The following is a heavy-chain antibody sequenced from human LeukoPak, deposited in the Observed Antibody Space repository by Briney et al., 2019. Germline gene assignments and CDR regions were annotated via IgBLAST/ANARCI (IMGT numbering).Heavy chain of an antibody. J-gene: IGHJ4*02. CDR1: GFTFSSYG. D-gene: IGHD3-22*01. CDR2: IRYDGSNK. Sequence: GGSLRLSCAASGFTFSSYGMHWVRQAPGKGLEWVAFIRYDGSNKYYADSVKGRFTISRDNSKKTLYLQMNSLRTEDTAVYYCARVGSSGYSAYFDYWGQGTLVTVSS. CDR3: ARVGSSGYSAYFDY. V-gene: IGHV3-30*02.